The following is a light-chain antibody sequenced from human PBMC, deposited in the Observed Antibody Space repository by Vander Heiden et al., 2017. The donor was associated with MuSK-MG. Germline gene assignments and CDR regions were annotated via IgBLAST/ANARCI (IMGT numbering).Light chain of an antibody. J-gene: IGKJ1*01. Sequence: QTTQFPSSLSASVGDRVTVTFRASQSISSYLNWYQQKLWKAPMLLTYAASILHPGVPSRFSGRGSVTAFTLTISMMTPADFPTSSCQQSDSALRTFGQGTKVEIK. CDR3: QQSDSALRT. CDR2: AAS. V-gene: IGKV1-39*01. CDR1: QSISSY.